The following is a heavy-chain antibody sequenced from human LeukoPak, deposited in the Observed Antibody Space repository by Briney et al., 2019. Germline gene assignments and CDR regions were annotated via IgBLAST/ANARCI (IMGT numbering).Heavy chain of an antibody. Sequence: AGGSLRLSCEASGFTFSNHAMTWVRQAPGKGLEWVSSIRGSGASSFYADSVKGRFAMSRDNSKSTLYLQMNSLRVGDTAVYYCGRDPNGDYVGAFDFGGQGTLVTVSS. J-gene: IGHJ3*01. CDR1: GFTFSNHA. V-gene: IGHV3-23*01. CDR2: IRGSGASS. D-gene: IGHD4-17*01. CDR3: GRDPNGDYVGAFDF.